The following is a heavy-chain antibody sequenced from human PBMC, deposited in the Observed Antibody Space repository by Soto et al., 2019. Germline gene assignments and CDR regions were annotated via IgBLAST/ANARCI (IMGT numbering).Heavy chain of an antibody. CDR3: ARSPISSWTAFDY. J-gene: IGHJ4*02. V-gene: IGHV5-51*01. CDR2: IYPGDSDT. CDR1: GYSFTSYW. D-gene: IGHD6-13*01. Sequence: GESLKISCKGSGYSFTSYWIGWVRQMPGKDLEWMGIIYPGDSDTRYSPSFQGQVTISADKSISTAYLQWSSLKASDTAMYSCARSPISSWTAFDYWGQGTLVTVSS.